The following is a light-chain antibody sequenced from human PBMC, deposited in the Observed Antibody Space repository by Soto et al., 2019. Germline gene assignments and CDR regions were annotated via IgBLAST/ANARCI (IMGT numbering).Light chain of an antibody. Sequence: QSALTQPASVSGAPGQSITISCTGTSFDVGNRNYVSWYQQHPGKAPKLIIYEVNNRPSGISDRFSGSKSGNTASLTISGLQAEDEADYYCSSYTTIGTWAFGGGTK. CDR1: SFDVGNRNY. CDR2: EVN. J-gene: IGLJ3*02. V-gene: IGLV2-14*01. CDR3: SSYTTIGTWA.